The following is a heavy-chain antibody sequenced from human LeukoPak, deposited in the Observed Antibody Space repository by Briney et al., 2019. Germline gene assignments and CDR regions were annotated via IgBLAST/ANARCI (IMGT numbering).Heavy chain of an antibody. CDR2: IYPGDSDT. D-gene: IGHD4-11*01. CDR1: GYSFTSYW. V-gene: IGHV5-51*01. Sequence: GESLKISCKGSGYSFTSYWIGWVRQMPGKGLEWMGIIYPGDSDTRYSPSSQGQVTTSADKSISTAYLQWSSLKASDTAMYYCARTLLDYSNYYYYMDVWGKGTTVTVSS. CDR3: ARTLLDYSNYYYYMDV. J-gene: IGHJ6*03.